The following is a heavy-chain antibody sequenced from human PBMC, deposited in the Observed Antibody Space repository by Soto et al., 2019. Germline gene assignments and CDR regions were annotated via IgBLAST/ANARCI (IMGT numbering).Heavy chain of an antibody. CDR3: ARTTLYYYYGMDV. Sequence: EVQLLESGGGLVQPGGSLRLSCAASGFTFSSYAMSWVRQAPGKGLEWVSAISGSGGSTYYADSVKGRFTISRDNSKNSLYLQMNSLRAEDTALYYCARTTLYYYYGMDVWGQGTTVTVSS. CDR2: ISGSGGST. J-gene: IGHJ6*02. CDR1: GFTFSSYA. D-gene: IGHD1-7*01. V-gene: IGHV3-23*01.